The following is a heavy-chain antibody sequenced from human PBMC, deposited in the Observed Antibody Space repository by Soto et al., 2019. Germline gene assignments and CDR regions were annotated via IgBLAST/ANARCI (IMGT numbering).Heavy chain of an antibody. J-gene: IGHJ6*03. CDR1: GFTFSSYW. D-gene: IGHD3-9*01. Sequence: GGSLRLSCAASGFTFSSYWMSWVRQAPGKGLEWVANIKQDGSEKYYVDSVKGRFTISRDNAKNSLYLQMNSLRAEDTAVYYCARVLGRGNDILTGYSLGYMDVWGKGTTFTVSS. CDR2: IKQDGSEK. CDR3: ARVLGRGNDILTGYSLGYMDV. V-gene: IGHV3-7*01.